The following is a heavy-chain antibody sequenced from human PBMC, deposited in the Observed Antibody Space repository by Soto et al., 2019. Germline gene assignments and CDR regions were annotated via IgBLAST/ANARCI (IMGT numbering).Heavy chain of an antibody. J-gene: IGHJ4*02. CDR2: IYYSGST. V-gene: IGHV4-39*01. CDR1: GGSISSSSYY. CDR3: ARHRGAATPFAS. Sequence: QLQLQESGPGLVKPSETLSLTCTVSGGSISSSSYYWGWIRQPPGKGLEWIGSIYYSGSTYYNPCLKSRVTISVDTSKNQCSLKLSSVTAADTAVYYCARHRGAATPFASWGQGTLVTVSS. D-gene: IGHD6-13*01.